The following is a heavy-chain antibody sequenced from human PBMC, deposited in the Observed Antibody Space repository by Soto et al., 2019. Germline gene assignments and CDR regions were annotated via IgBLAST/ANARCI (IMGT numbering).Heavy chain of an antibody. Sequence: ASVKVSCKASGFTFTSSAFQWVRQARGQRLEWIGWIAVGSGYTNYAQRFQDRVTLTRDMSTATTYMELSRLTSEDTAIYYCAAAATAWQQMVPSDYWGQGTLVTVSS. J-gene: IGHJ4*02. D-gene: IGHD2-8*01. CDR2: IAVGSGYT. CDR1: GFTFTSSA. V-gene: IGHV1-58*01. CDR3: AAAATAWQQMVPSDY.